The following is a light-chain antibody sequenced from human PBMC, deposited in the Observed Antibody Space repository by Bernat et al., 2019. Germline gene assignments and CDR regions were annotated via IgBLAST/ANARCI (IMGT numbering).Light chain of an antibody. V-gene: IGKV1-16*02. Sequence: DIQMTQSPTLLSASVGNKVTITCRASQDISISLAWFQQKPGRAPKSLIYSASILQSEFPSKFSGSGYGTDFSLTISGLHPGDSATYYCQQYHVYPPTFGQGTKVEIK. CDR2: SAS. CDR1: QDISIS. J-gene: IGKJ1*01. CDR3: QQYHVYPPT.